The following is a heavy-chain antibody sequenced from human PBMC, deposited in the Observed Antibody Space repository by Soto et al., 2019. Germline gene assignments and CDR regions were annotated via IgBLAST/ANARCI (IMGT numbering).Heavy chain of an antibody. Sequence: GGSLRLSCAASGVAFANTWMHWVRQAPGKGLEWVANIKQDGSEKYYVDSVKGRFTISRDNAKNSLYLQMNSLRAEDTAVYYCARGHYDFWSGYYYWGQGTLVTVSS. D-gene: IGHD3-3*01. J-gene: IGHJ4*02. V-gene: IGHV3-7*03. CDR3: ARGHYDFWSGYYY. CDR2: IKQDGSEK. CDR1: GVAFANTW.